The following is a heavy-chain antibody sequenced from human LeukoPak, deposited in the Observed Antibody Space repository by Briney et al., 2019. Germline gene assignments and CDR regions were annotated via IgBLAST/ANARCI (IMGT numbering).Heavy chain of an antibody. D-gene: IGHD3-10*02. CDR3: SRRMFTADWHLDL. CDR2: IKTKAESYAT. CDR1: GFTFSGSH. J-gene: IGHJ2*01. Sequence: PGGSLKLSCAASGFTFSGSHIHWVRQASGKGLEWIGRIKTKAESYATAYVVSVKGRFTLSRDDSKNTAFLQMNSLKTEDTAVYYCSRRMFTADWHLDLWGRGTLVTVSS. V-gene: IGHV3-73*01.